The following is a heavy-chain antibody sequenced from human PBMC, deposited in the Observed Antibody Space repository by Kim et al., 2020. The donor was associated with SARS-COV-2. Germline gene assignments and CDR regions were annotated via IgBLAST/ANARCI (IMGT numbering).Heavy chain of an antibody. D-gene: IGHD3-10*01. J-gene: IGHJ5*02. CDR3: ARLFASGSYYNIGWFDP. V-gene: IGHV4-39*01. Sequence: LKSRVTISVDTSKNQFSLKRSSVTAADTAVYYCARLFASGSYYNIGWFDPWGQGTLVTVSS.